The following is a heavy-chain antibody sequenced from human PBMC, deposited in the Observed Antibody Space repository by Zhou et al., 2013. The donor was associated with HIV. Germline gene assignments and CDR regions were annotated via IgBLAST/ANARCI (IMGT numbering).Heavy chain of an antibody. Sequence: QVQLVQSGAEVKKPGSSVMVSCKASGGTFNNYDISWVRQAPRQGPEWMGGIIPIFGKANYAQKFQGRLTITTDESTSTAYMELNSLRSEDTAIYYCARVNIVVVPAATTQDGAYYYYMDVWGKGTTVTVSS. V-gene: IGHV1-69*05. CDR3: ARVNIVVVPAATTQDGAYYYYMDV. D-gene: IGHD2-2*01. CDR1: GGTFNNYD. CDR2: IIPIFGKA. J-gene: IGHJ6*03.